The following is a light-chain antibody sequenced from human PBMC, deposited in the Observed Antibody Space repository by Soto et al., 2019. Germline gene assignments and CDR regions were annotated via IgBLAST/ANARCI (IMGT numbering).Light chain of an antibody. CDR3: QQRSNWPPT. V-gene: IGKV3-11*01. J-gene: IGKJ2*01. CDR2: DAS. Sequence: EIVLTQSPATLSLSPGERATLPCRASQSVSSYLAWYQQKPGQAPRLLIYDASNRATGIPARFSGSGSGTDFTLPISSLEPEDFAVYYCQQRSNWPPTFGQGTKREIK. CDR1: QSVSSY.